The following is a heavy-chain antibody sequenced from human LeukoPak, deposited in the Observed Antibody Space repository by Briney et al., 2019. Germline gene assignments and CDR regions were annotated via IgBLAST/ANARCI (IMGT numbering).Heavy chain of an antibody. V-gene: IGHV4-59*01. CDR2: IYYSGTT. CDR1: GGSISSDY. J-gene: IGHJ4*02. CDR3: ARGANWGSPDY. Sequence: SETLSLTCTVSGGSISSDYWSWIRQSPGKGLEWIGYIYYSGTTSYNPSLKSRVTISLDTSKNQFSLKLSSVTAADAAVYYCARGANWGSPDYWGQGTLVTVSS. D-gene: IGHD7-27*01.